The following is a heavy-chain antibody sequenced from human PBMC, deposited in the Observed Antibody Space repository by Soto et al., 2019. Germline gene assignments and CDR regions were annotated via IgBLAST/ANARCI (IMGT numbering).Heavy chain of an antibody. CDR2: ISAYNGNT. CDR3: ARDGPPTDY. J-gene: IGHJ4*02. CDR1: GYTFSSYH. V-gene: IGHV1-18*01. Sequence: QVQLVQSGAEVKKPGASVKVSCKASGYTFSSYHISWVRQAPGQGLEWMGWISAYNGNTNYAQKLQGRVTMTTDTSTSPAYMALRSLRSADTAVYSCARDGPPTDYWGQGTLVTVSS.